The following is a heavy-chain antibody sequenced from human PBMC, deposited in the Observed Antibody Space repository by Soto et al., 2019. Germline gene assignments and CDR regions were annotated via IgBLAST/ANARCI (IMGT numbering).Heavy chain of an antibody. V-gene: IGHV1-45*02. CDR2: ITPFSGDV. D-gene: IGHD1-26*01. J-gene: IGHJ4*02. Sequence: QMQLVQSGAEVKKTGSSVTVSCKALGNTFTYRYLHWVRQAPGQALEWMGWITPFSGDVHYAQKCRGRVTITRDRSINTAYMQMSSLRSEDTAMYFCAGGGAGSGTFTWELPDHWGQGTLVTFSS. CDR3: AGGGAGSGTFTWELPDH. CDR1: GNTFTYRY.